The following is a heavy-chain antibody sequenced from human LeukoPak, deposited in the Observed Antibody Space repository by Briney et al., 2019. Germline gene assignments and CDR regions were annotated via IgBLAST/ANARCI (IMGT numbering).Heavy chain of an antibody. V-gene: IGHV4-38-2*01. CDR2: IYHSGST. CDR1: GYSISSGYY. D-gene: IGHD6-19*01. Sequence: SETLSLTCAVSGYSISSGYYWGWIRQPPGKGLEWIGSIYHSGSTYYNPSLKSRVIISVDTSKNQFSLKLSSVTAADTAVYYCARRYGSGWPTFDYWGQGIPVTVSS. CDR3: ARRYGSGWPTFDY. J-gene: IGHJ4*02.